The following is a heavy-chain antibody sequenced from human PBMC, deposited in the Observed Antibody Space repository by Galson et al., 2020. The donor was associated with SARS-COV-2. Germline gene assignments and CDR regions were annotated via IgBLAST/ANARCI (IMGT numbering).Heavy chain of an antibody. CDR3: ANLAAADTVDY. CDR2: ISWNSGSI. CDR1: GFTFDDYA. J-gene: IGHJ4*02. V-gene: IGHV3-9*01. D-gene: IGHD6-13*01. Sequence: GGSLRLSCAASGFTFDDYAMHWVRQAPGKGLEWVSGISWNSGSIGYADSVKGRFTISRDNAKNSLYLQMNSLRAEDTALYYCANLAAADTVDYWGQRTLVTVSS.